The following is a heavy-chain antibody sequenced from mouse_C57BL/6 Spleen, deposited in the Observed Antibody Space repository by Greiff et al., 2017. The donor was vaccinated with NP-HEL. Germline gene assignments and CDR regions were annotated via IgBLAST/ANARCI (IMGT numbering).Heavy chain of an antibody. CDR2: INPNYGTT. CDR1: GYSFTDYN. J-gene: IGHJ1*03. CDR3: ASPLTTVEYWYFDV. V-gene: IGHV1-39*01. Sequence: EVQLQESGPELVKPGASVKISCKASGYSFTDYNMNWVKQSNGKSLEWIGVINPNYGTTSYNQKFKGKATMTVDQSSSTAYMQLNSLTSEDAAVYYCASPLTTVEYWYFDVWGTGTTVTVSS. D-gene: IGHD1-1*01.